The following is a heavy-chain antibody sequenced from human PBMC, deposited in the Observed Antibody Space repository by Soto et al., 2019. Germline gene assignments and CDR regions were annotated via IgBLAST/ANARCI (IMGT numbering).Heavy chain of an antibody. Sequence: GGPVKGSCKASGYTLTSYAMHWGRQGPGKRVEGMGWVNAGNGNTKYSQKFQGRVTITRDTSASTAYMELSSLRSEDTAVYYCATFSGGYYGSGSYYEHDYYYYMDVWGKGTTVTVSS. CDR1: GYTLTSYA. J-gene: IGHJ6*03. V-gene: IGHV1-3*01. CDR2: VNAGNGNT. CDR3: ATFSGGYYGSGSYYEHDYYYYMDV. D-gene: IGHD3-10*01.